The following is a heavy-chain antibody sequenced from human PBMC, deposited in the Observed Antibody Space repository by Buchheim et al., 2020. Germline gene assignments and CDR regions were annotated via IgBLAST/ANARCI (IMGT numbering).Heavy chain of an antibody. Sequence: QVQLVESGGGVVQPGRSLRLSCAASGFTFSSYGMHWVRQAPGKGLEWVAVRWYDGSNKYYADSVKGRFTISRDNSKNTLYLQMNSLRAEDTAVYYCARDRFGDSVGGSNRYMDVWGQGT. CDR2: RWYDGSNK. D-gene: IGHD3-16*02. CDR3: ARDRFGDSVGGSNRYMDV. V-gene: IGHV3-33*01. CDR1: GFTFSSYG. J-gene: IGHJ6*02.